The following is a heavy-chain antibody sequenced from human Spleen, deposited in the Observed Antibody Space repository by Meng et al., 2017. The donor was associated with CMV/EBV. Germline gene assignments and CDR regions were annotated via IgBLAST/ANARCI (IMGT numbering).Heavy chain of an antibody. CDR2: INHSGST. CDR3: ARALAGVDY. J-gene: IGHJ4*02. V-gene: IGHV4-34*01. D-gene: IGHD6-13*01. Sequence: QVQLTQGGAGLLKPSETLSLTCAGYGGSFSGYYWSWIRQPPGKGLEWIGEINHSGSTNYNPSLKSRVTISVDTSKNQFSLKLSSVTAADTAVYYCARALAGVDYWGQGTLVTVSS. CDR1: GGSFSGYY.